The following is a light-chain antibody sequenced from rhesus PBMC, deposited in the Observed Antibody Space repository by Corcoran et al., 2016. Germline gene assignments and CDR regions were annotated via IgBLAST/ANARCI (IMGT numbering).Light chain of an antibody. CDR3: QHYYSTPVT. CDR1: QGITND. V-gene: IGKV1-25*01. CDR2: EAS. Sequence: DIEMTQSPSSLSASVGDRVTITCRASQGITNDLAWYQQKPGETPKLLIYEASSLQSGIPSRFSGSGSGTDFTLTISSLKPEDFATYNCQHYYSTPVTFGPETKLDIK. J-gene: IGKJ3*01.